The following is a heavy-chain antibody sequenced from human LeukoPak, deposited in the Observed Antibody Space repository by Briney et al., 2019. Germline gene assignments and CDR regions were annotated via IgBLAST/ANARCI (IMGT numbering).Heavy chain of an antibody. CDR2: VSYAGRT. V-gene: IGHV4-59*11. Sequence: SETLSLTCTVSGGGSINGHYWSWIRQPPGKGLEWIGFVSYAGRTKYNPSLQSRVTISVATSENNFSLKLTSVATADTAVYYCARLLDNDSSADPDTFDMWGQGTVVIVSS. CDR3: ARLLDNDSSADPDTFDM. J-gene: IGHJ3*02. CDR1: GGGSINGHY. D-gene: IGHD3-22*01.